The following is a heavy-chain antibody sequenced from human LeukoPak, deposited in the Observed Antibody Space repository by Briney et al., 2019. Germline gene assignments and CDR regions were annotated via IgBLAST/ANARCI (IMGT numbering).Heavy chain of an antibody. V-gene: IGHV3-72*01. J-gene: IGHJ4*02. D-gene: IGHD5-12*01. CDR2: TRNRADSYST. CDR1: GFTFSDHY. Sequence: GGSLRLSCEASGFTFSDHYMDWVRQAPGKGLEWVGRTRNRADSYSTEYAAFVKGRFTISRDDSKNSLYLQMNSLKNEDTAVYYCARRYSGYDGLDYWGQGTLVTVSS. CDR3: ARRYSGYDGLDY.